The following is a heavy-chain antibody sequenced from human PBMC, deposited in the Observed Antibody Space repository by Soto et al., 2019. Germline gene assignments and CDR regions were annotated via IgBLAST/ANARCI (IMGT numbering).Heavy chain of an antibody. J-gene: IGHJ6*02. Sequence: VIIPIFRTANYAQKFQGRVTITADESPSTAYMELSSLRSEDTAVYYCARFKNYYFWSGLAYYYYGMDVWGQGTTVTVSS. CDR3: ARFKNYYFWSGLAYYYYGMDV. V-gene: IGHV1-69*01. CDR2: IIPIFRTA. D-gene: IGHD3-3*01.